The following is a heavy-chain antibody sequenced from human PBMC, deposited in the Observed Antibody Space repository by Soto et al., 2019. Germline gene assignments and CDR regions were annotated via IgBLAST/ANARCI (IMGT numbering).Heavy chain of an antibody. CDR2: IVVGSGNT. CDR3: AAAYCSGGSCYPRPGY. Sequence: GASVKVSCKASGVTFTSSAMQWVRQARGQRLEWIGWIVVGSGNTNYAQKFQERVTITRDMSTSTAYMELSSLRSEDTAVYYCAAAYCSGGSCYPRPGYWGQGTLVTVSS. CDR1: GVTFTSSA. J-gene: IGHJ4*02. V-gene: IGHV1-58*02. D-gene: IGHD2-15*01.